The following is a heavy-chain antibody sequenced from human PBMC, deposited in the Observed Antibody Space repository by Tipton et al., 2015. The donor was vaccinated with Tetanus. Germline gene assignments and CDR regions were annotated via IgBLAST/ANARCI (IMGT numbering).Heavy chain of an antibody. CDR2: IYTSGST. Sequence: TLSLTCTVSGGSISSYYWSWIRQPAGKGLEWIGRIYTSGSTNYNPSLKSRVTMSVDTSKNQFSLKLSSVTAADTAVYYCARGTGYSSSWPMDYYYYYGMDVWGQGTTVTVSS. CDR1: GGSISSYY. V-gene: IGHV4-4*07. J-gene: IGHJ6*02. CDR3: ARGTGYSSSWPMDYYYYYGMDV. D-gene: IGHD6-13*01.